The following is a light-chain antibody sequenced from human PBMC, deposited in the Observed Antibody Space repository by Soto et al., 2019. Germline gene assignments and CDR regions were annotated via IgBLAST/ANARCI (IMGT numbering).Light chain of an antibody. CDR2: DVS. Sequence: QSVLTQPASVSGSPGQSITISCTGTSSDVGGYNYVSWYQQLPGKAPKLMIYDVSDRPSGVSNRFSGSKSGNTASLTISGLQAEDEADYYCSSYTGSSAYVIFGGGTELTVL. J-gene: IGLJ2*01. V-gene: IGLV2-14*01. CDR1: SSDVGGYNY. CDR3: SSYTGSSAYVI.